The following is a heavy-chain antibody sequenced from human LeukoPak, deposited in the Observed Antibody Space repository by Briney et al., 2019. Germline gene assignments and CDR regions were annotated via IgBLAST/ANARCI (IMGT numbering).Heavy chain of an antibody. CDR3: ARGSCSGGSCYWFDP. J-gene: IGHJ5*02. CDR2: IYHSGST. CDR1: GGSISSGGYS. D-gene: IGHD2-15*01. Sequence: SETLSLTCAVSGGSISSGGYSWSWIRQPPGKGLEWIGYIYHSGSTYYNPSLKSRVTISVDRSKNQFSLKLSSVTAADTAVYYCARGSCSGGSCYWFDPWGQGNLVTVSS. V-gene: IGHV4-30-2*01.